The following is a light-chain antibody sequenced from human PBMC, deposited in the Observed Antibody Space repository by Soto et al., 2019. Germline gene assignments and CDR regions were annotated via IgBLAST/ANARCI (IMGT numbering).Light chain of an antibody. V-gene: IGKV3-11*02. J-gene: IGKJ5*01. CDR3: KQHSNGPQAT. Sequence: ELVLTHSPANISLSPGERATLSCRASQSVSSYLAWYQQKPGQAPRLLIYDASNRATGIPARFSGSGSGRDFTLTISSLEPEDFAVYYCKQHSNGPQATFGQGTRLEIK. CDR2: DAS. CDR1: QSVSSY.